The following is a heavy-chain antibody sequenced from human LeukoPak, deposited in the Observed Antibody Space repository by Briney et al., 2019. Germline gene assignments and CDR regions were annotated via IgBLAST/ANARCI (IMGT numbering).Heavy chain of an antibody. CDR3: ARGRDYTQTQDAFDI. D-gene: IGHD3-16*01. V-gene: IGHV1-46*01. CDR1: GYTFTSYG. J-gene: IGHJ3*02. CDR2: INPNGDST. Sequence: GASVKVSCKASGYTFTSYGISWVRQAPGQGLEWMGIINPNGDSTNYAQKFQGRVTMTRDMSTSTVYMELSSLRSEDTAVYYCARGRDYTQTQDAFDIWGQGTMVTVSS.